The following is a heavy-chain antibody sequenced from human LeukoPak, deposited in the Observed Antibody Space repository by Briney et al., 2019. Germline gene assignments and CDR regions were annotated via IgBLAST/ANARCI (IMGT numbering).Heavy chain of an antibody. D-gene: IGHD3-10*01. J-gene: IGHJ6*02. CDR3: ARNFGSGRRYYYYVMDV. CDR2: ISNDGSNK. CDR1: GFTFSSYG. Sequence: GGSLRLSCVASGFTFSSYGMHWVRQAPGKGLEWVAVISNDGSNKYYADSVKGRFTTSRDNSKNTLYVQMNSLSAEDTAVYYCARNFGSGRRYYYYVMDVWGQGTTVTVAS. V-gene: IGHV3-30*03.